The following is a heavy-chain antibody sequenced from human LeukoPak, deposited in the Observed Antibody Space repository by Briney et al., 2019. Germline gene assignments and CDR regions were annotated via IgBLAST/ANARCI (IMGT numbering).Heavy chain of an antibody. CDR3: AKGGLSGTVDY. V-gene: IGHV3-30*04. J-gene: IGHJ4*02. CDR1: GFTFSSYA. D-gene: IGHD3-16*01. CDR2: ISYDGSNK. Sequence: PGGSLRLSCAASGFTFSSYAMHWVRQAPGKGLEWVAVISYDGSNKYYADSVKGRFTISRDNSKNTLYLQMNSLRAEDTAVYYCAKGGLSGTVDYWGQGTLVTVSS.